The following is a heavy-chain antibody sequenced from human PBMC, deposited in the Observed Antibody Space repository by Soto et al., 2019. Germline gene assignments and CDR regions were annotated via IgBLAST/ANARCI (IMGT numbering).Heavy chain of an antibody. CDR2: ISSSSSYI. D-gene: IGHD2-15*01. CDR3: ARDHGLLPNYYYYGMDV. CDR1: GFTFSSYS. J-gene: IGHJ6*02. V-gene: IGHV3-21*01. Sequence: GGSLRLSCAASGFTFSSYSMNWVRQAPGKGLEWVSSISSSSSYIYYADSVKGRFTISRDNAKNTLYLQMNSLRAEDTAVYYCARDHGLLPNYYYYGMDVWGQGTTVTVSS.